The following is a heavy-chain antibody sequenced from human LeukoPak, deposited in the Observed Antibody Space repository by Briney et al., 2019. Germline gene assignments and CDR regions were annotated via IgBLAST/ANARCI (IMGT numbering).Heavy chain of an antibody. CDR1: GFTFSSYW. J-gene: IGHJ4*02. V-gene: IGHV3-74*01. CDR2: INSDGSST. CDR3: TTPGFWSGYYPGGFDY. D-gene: IGHD3-3*01. Sequence: GGSLRLSCAASGFTFSSYWMHWVRQAPGTGLVWVSRINSDGSSTTYADSVKGRFTISRDNAKNTLYLQMNSLKTEDTAVYYCTTPGFWSGYYPGGFDYWGQGTLVTVSS.